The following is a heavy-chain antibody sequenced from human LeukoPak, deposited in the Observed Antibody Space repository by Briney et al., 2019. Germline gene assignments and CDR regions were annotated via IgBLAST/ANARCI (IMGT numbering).Heavy chain of an antibody. CDR3: ARQGGYKSPFDY. D-gene: IGHD5-18*01. CDR2: ISYSGST. Sequence: SETLSLTCTVSGGSLSSYYWSWIRQPPGKGLKWIGYISYSGSTNYNLSLKSRLTISVDTSKNQFSLNLSSVTAADTAVYYCARQGGYKSPFDYWGQGTLVTVSS. J-gene: IGHJ4*02. CDR1: GGSLSSYY. V-gene: IGHV4-59*08.